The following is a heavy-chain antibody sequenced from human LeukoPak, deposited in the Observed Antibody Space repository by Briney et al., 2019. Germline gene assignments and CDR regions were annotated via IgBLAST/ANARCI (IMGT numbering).Heavy chain of an antibody. CDR2: ISYDGSNK. CDR3: AKLVPICSSTSCYEGNDY. V-gene: IGHV3-30*18. J-gene: IGHJ4*02. D-gene: IGHD2-2*01. Sequence: GGSLRLSCAASGFTFSRYNLHWVRQAPGKGLEWVAVISYDGSNKYYADSVKGRFTISRDNSKNTLYLQMNSLRAEDTAVYYCAKLVPICSSTSCYEGNDYWGQGTLVTVSS. CDR1: GFTFSRYN.